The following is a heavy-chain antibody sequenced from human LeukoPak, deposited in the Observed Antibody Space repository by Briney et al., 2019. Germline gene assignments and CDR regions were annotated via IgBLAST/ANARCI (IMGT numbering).Heavy chain of an antibody. CDR1: GGSISTSYY. D-gene: IGHD3-22*01. Sequence: PSETLSLTCTVSGGSISTSYYWVWIRQPPGKGLEWIGSIYYGGNTYYNPSLKSRVTISVDTSKNQFSLKLSPVTAADTAVYYCARDPGYYDSSGYPYYYYYYGMDVWGQGTTVTVSS. J-gene: IGHJ6*02. V-gene: IGHV4-39*07. CDR2: IYYGGNT. CDR3: ARDPGYYDSSGYPYYYYYYGMDV.